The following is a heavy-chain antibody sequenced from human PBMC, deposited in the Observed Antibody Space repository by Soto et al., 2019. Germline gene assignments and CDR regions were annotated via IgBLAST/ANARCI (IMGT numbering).Heavy chain of an antibody. J-gene: IGHJ4*02. CDR3: ARAVVGYCSSSSCPGDY. V-gene: IGHV5-51*01. D-gene: IGHD2-2*01. CDR2: IFPTDSTT. CDR1: VYTFTSYW. Sequence: PGESLKISCKGSVYTFTSYWIGWVREMPGKGLEWMGIIFPTDSTTTYSPSFQGQVTLSADKSTSTAYLQWSSLRASDTAMYYCARAVVGYCSSSSCPGDYWGQGTRVTVSS.